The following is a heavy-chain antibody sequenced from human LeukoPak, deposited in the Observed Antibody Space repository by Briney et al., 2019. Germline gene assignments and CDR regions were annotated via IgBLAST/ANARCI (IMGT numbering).Heavy chain of an antibody. D-gene: IGHD3-22*01. J-gene: IGHJ4*02. CDR1: GFTFSSYW. Sequence: HSGGSLRLSCAASGFTFSSYWMSWVRQAPGKGLEWVANMKQDGSEKYYVDSVKGRFTISRDNAKNSLYLQMNSLRAEDTAVYYCARTRITMIVGLASRFDYWGQGTLVTVSS. V-gene: IGHV3-7*01. CDR2: MKQDGSEK. CDR3: ARTRITMIVGLASRFDY.